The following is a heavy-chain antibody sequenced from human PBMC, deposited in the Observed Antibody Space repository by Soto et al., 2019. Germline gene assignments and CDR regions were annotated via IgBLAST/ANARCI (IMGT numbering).Heavy chain of an antibody. V-gene: IGHV1-46*01. Sequence: QVQLVQSGAEVKKPGASVRVSCKASGYTFTSYYMHWVRQAPGQGLEWTGIIDPSGGGTSYAQKFQGRLTMTRDTSTSTVYMELSRLRSEDTAVYYCARDRVDCSGGNCWRSVEDTWGQGTLVTVSS. CDR1: GYTFTSYY. J-gene: IGHJ5*02. CDR2: IDPSGGGT. CDR3: ARDRVDCSGGNCWRSVEDT. D-gene: IGHD2-15*01.